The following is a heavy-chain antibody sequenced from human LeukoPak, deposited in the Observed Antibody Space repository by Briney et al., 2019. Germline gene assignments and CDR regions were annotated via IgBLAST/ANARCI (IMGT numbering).Heavy chain of an antibody. J-gene: IGHJ4*02. V-gene: IGHV3-64*01. D-gene: IGHD3-10*01. Sequence: GGSLRLSCAASGFTFSSYAMHWVRQAPGKGLEYVSAISSNGGSTYYANSVKGRFTISRDNSKNTLYLQMNSLGAEDTSVYYCATLYGSGSYYNLGYWGQGTLVTVSS. CDR3: ATLYGSGSYYNLGY. CDR2: ISSNGGST. CDR1: GFTFSSYA.